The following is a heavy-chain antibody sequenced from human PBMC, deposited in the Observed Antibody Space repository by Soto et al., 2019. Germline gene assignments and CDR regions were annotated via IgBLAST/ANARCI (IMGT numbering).Heavy chain of an antibody. V-gene: IGHV3-23*01. J-gene: IGHJ4*02. D-gene: IGHD6-13*01. CDR2: ISGSGGST. CDR3: AKEAGSSSSWYSVIATTFDY. CDR1: GFTFSSYA. Sequence: GGSLRLSCAASGFTFSSYAMSWVRQAPGKGLEWVSAISGSGGSTYYADSVKGRFTISRDNSKNTLYLQMNSLRAEDTAVDYYAKEAGSSSSWYSVIATTFDYWGQGTLVTVSS.